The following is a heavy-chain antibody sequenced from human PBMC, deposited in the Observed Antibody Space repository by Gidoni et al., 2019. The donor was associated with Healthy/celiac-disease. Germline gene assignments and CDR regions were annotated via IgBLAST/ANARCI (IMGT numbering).Heavy chain of an antibody. V-gene: IGHV3-33*01. CDR2: IWYDGSNK. Sequence: QVQLVESGGGVVQPGRSLRLSCAASGFTFSSYGMHWVRQAPGKGLEWVAVIWYDGSNKYYADSVKGRFTISRDNSKNTLYLQMNSLRAEDTAVYYCARDGIAARIFDYWGQGTLVTVSS. J-gene: IGHJ4*02. D-gene: IGHD6-6*01. CDR3: ARDGIAARIFDY. CDR1: GFTFSSYG.